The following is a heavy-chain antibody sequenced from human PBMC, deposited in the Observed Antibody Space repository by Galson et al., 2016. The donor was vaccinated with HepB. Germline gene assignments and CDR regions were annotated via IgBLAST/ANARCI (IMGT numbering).Heavy chain of an antibody. CDR1: GFVFSNFG. J-gene: IGHJ4*02. CDR2: ISTRRTT. V-gene: IGHV3-23*01. Sequence: SLRLSCAASGFVFSNFGLSWVRQAPGKGLEWVASISTRRTTYYSDSVQGRLTISRDNSNNTLYLQINGLRAEDTAVYYCAKERLVRRIFDHWGQGTLLTVSS. CDR3: AKERLVRRIFDH. D-gene: IGHD6-19*01.